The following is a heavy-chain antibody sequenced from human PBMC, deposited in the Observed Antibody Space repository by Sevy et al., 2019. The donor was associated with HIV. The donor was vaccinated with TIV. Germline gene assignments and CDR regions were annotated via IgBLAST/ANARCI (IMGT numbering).Heavy chain of an antibody. V-gene: IGHV3-33*01. J-gene: IGHJ4*02. D-gene: IGHD3-22*01. Sequence: GGSLRLSCAASGFTFSSYGMHWVRQAPGKGLEWVALIWYDGSGKYYADSVKGRFTLSRDNSKNTLYLQMNSLRVEDTAVYYCARGANYYDSSGSQPNFDYWGQGTLVTVSS. CDR2: IWYDGSGK. CDR3: ARGANYYDSSGSQPNFDY. CDR1: GFTFSSYG.